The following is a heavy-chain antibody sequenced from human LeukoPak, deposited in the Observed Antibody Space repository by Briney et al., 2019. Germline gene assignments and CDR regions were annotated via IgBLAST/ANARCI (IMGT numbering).Heavy chain of an antibody. D-gene: IGHD5-18*01. CDR2: IYTSGST. CDR1: GGSISSGSYY. CDR3: ARARGYSYVYPFDY. J-gene: IGHJ4*02. V-gene: IGHV4-61*02. Sequence: SQTLSLTCTVSGGSISSGSYYWSWIPQPAGQGLEWIGRIYTSGSTNYNPSLKSRVTISVDTSKNQFSLKLSSVTAADTAVYYCARARGYSYVYPFDYWGQGTLVTVSS.